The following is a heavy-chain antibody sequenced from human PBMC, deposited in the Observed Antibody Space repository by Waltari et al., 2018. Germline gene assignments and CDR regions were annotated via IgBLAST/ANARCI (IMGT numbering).Heavy chain of an antibody. CDR2: INAGKGNT. Sequence: QVQLVQSGAEVKKPGASVKVSCKASGYTFTSYAMHWVRQAPGQRLEWMGWINAGKGNTKYSQKFQGRVTITRDTSASTAYMELSSLRSEDTAVYYCARGYCSGGSCYSVFDYWGQGTLVTVSS. CDR3: ARGYCSGGSCYSVFDY. J-gene: IGHJ4*02. D-gene: IGHD2-15*01. V-gene: IGHV1-3*01. CDR1: GYTFTSYA.